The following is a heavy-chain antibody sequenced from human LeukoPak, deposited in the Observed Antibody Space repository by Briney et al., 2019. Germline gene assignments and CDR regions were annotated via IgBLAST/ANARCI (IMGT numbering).Heavy chain of an antibody. CDR3: AKAPRLYYYYMDV. CDR2: IYSGGST. Sequence: PGGSLRPSCAASRFTVSSNYMSWVRQAPGKGLEWVSVIYSGGSTYYADSVKGRFTISRDNSKNTLYLQMNSLRAEDTAVYYCAKAPRLYYYYMDVWGKGTTVTVSS. J-gene: IGHJ6*03. CDR1: RFTVSSNY. V-gene: IGHV3-66*01.